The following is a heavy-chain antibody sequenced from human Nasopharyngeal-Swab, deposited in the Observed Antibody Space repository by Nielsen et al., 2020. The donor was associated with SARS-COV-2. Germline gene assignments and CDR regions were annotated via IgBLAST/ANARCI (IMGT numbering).Heavy chain of an antibody. CDR1: GYTFTSYA. CDR3: ARDSDYVWGSYRLGGY. CDR2: INTNTGNP. D-gene: IGHD3-16*02. Sequence: ASAKVSCKASGYTFTSYAMNWVRQAPGQGLVWTGWINTNTGNPTYAQGFTGRFVFSLDTSVSTAYLQISSLKAEDTAVYYCARDSDYVWGSYRLGGYWGQGTLVTVSS. V-gene: IGHV7-4-1*02. J-gene: IGHJ4*02.